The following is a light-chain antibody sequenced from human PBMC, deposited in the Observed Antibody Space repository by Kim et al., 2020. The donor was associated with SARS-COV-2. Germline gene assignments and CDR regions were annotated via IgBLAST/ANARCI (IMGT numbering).Light chain of an antibody. CDR3: SSYTSSSTYV. J-gene: IGLJ1*01. Sequence: GQSVPIPCPGTSSAVGSYNRVSWYQQPPGTAPKLMIYEVSNRPSGVPDRFSGSKSGNTASLTISGLQAEDEADYYCSSYTSSSTYVFGTGTKVTVL. CDR1: SSAVGSYNR. V-gene: IGLV2-18*02. CDR2: EVS.